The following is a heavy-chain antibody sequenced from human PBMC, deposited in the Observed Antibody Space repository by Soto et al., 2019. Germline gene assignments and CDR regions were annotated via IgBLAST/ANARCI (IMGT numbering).Heavy chain of an antibody. V-gene: IGHV4-4*02. Sequence: SEALSLTCAVSGGSISSSNWWSWVRQPPGKGLEWIGEIYHSGSTNYNPSLKSRVTISVDKSKSQFSLKLSSVTAADTAVYYWAITGIAVAGGTSVWGQGTLVTVSS. CDR1: GGSISSSNW. D-gene: IGHD6-19*01. CDR3: AITGIAVAGGTSV. CDR2: IYHSGST. J-gene: IGHJ4*02.